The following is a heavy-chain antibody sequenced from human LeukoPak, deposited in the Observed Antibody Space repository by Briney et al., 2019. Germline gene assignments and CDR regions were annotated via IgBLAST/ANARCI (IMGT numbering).Heavy chain of an antibody. J-gene: IGHJ4*02. CDR3: VRAISTGWFDYFDY. CDR1: GFTFDDYA. V-gene: IGHV3-9*01. Sequence: GGSLRLSCAASGFTFDDYAMHWVRQAPGKSLEWVSGISWNSGSLDYVDSVKGRFTISRDNAKNSLYLQMNNLKAEDTALYYCVRAISTGWFDYFDYWGQGILVTVSS. CDR2: ISWNSGSL. D-gene: IGHD3-3*02.